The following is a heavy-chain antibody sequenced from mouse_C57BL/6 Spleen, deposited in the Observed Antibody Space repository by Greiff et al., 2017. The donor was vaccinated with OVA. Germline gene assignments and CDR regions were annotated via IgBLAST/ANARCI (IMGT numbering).Heavy chain of an antibody. CDR1: GYTFTDYY. Sequence: EVQLHQSGPELVKPGASVKISCKASGYTFTDYYMNWVKQSHGKSLEWIGDINPNNGGTSYNQKFKGKATLTVDKSSSTAYMELRSLTSEDSAVYYCANWDYWGQGTSVTVSS. CDR2: INPNNGGT. J-gene: IGHJ4*01. CDR3: ANWDY. V-gene: IGHV1-26*01.